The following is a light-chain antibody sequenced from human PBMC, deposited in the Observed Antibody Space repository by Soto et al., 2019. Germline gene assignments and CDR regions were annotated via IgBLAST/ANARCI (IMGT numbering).Light chain of an antibody. Sequence: QSVLTQPPSTSGTPGQRVAISCSGTSSNIGSHTVNWYQQLPGTAPKLLIYGDDQRPSGIPDRFSGSKSGTSASLAISGLHTEYGVDYYCASWADSLNGPVFGRGTKVTVL. J-gene: IGLJ6*01. CDR2: GDD. CDR1: SSNIGSHT. V-gene: IGLV1-44*01. CDR3: ASWADSLNGPV.